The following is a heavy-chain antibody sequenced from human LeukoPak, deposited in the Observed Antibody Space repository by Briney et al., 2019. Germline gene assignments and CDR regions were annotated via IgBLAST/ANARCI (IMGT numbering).Heavy chain of an antibody. V-gene: IGHV4-59*01. CDR2: IYYSGST. Sequence: SETLSLTCTASGGSISSYYWSWIRQPPGKGLEWIGYIYYSGSTNYNPSLKSRVTISVDTSKNQFSLKLISVTAADTAVYHCARALREYSYGPFDYWGQGTLVTVSS. CDR1: GGSISSYY. D-gene: IGHD5-18*01. J-gene: IGHJ4*02. CDR3: ARALREYSYGPFDY.